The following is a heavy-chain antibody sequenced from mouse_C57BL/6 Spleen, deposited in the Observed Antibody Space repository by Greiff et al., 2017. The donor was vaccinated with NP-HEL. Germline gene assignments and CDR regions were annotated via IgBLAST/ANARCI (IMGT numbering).Heavy chain of an antibody. CDR1: GYSITSGYY. J-gene: IGHJ4*01. CDR3: ASGYYGSSYYAMDY. Sequence: EVKLQESGPGLVKPSQSLSLTCSVTGYSITSGYYWNWIRQFPGNKLEWMGYISYDGSNNYNPSLKNRISITRDTSKNQFFLKLNSVTTEDTATYYCASGYYGSSYYAMDYWGQGTSVTVSS. V-gene: IGHV3-6*01. CDR2: ISYDGSN. D-gene: IGHD1-1*01.